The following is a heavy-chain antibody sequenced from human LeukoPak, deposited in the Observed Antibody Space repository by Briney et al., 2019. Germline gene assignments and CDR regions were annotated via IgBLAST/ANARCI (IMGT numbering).Heavy chain of an antibody. D-gene: IGHD5-18*01. CDR1: GGTFSSYA. V-gene: IGHV1-69*13. Sequence: SVKVSCKASGGTFSSYAISWVRQAPGQGLEWMGGIIPIFGTANYAQKFQGRVTITADESTSTAYMELSSLRSEDTAVYYCARVPVDTAMVKGDYFDYWGQGTLVTVSS. CDR2: IIPIFGTA. CDR3: ARVPVDTAMVKGDYFDY. J-gene: IGHJ4*02.